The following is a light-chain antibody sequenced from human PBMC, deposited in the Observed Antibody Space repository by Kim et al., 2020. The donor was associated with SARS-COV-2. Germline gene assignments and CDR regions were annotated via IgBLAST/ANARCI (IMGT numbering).Light chain of an antibody. CDR2: GVT. V-gene: IGLV2-14*03. J-gene: IGLJ1*01. CDR1: NSDIRDYNY. Sequence: GQTITFSCTGTNSDIRDYNYVSRYQQHPGKAPRLIIFGVTYRPSWISDRFSGSKSGNTASLTISGLQADDEAYYYCGSYMSSTSCVFGPGTKVTVL. CDR3: GSYMSSTSCV.